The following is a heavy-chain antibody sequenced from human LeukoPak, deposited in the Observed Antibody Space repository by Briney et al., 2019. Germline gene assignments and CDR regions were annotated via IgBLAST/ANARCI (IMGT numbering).Heavy chain of an antibody. CDR1: GYTFTSYD. Sequence: ASVKVSCKASGYTFTSYDINWVRQATGQGLEWMGWMNPNSGNTGYAQKFQGRVTITRNTSISTAYMELSSLRSEDTAVYYRARGAELDVWFGESGSSYYYYYYMDVWGKGTTVTVSS. V-gene: IGHV1-8*03. D-gene: IGHD3-10*01. J-gene: IGHJ6*03. CDR3: ARGAELDVWFGESGSSYYYYYYMDV. CDR2: MNPNSGNT.